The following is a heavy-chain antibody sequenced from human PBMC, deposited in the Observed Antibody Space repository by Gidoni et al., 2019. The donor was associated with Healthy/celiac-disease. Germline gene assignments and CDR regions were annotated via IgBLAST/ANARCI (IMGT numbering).Heavy chain of an antibody. CDR3: ARRGSGWQHWYFDL. D-gene: IGHD6-19*01. CDR1: GYRFPSYW. V-gene: IGHV5-51*01. J-gene: IGHJ2*01. Sequence: EVQLVQSGAEVKKPGESLKIPCNGSGYRFPSYWIGRVRQMPGKGLEWMGSIYPGDSDTRYSPSFQGQVTISADKSISTAYLQWSSLKASDTAMYYCARRGSGWQHWYFDLWGRGTLVTVSS. CDR2: IYPGDSDT.